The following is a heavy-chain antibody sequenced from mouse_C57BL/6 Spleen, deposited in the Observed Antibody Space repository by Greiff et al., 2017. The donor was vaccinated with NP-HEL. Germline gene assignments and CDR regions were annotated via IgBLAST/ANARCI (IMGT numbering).Heavy chain of an antibody. CDR2: INPNNGGT. Sequence: EVQLQQSGPELVKPGASVKISCKASGYTFTDYYMNWVKQSHGKSLEWIGDINPNNGGTSYNQKFKGKATLTVDKSSSTAYMELRSLTSEDSAVYYCARMGDGYYGFDYWGQGTTLTVSS. CDR3: ARMGDGYYGFDY. D-gene: IGHD2-3*01. CDR1: GYTFTDYY. V-gene: IGHV1-26*01. J-gene: IGHJ2*01.